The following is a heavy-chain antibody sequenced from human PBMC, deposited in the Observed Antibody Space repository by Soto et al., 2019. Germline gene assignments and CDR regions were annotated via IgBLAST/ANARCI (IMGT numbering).Heavy chain of an antibody. V-gene: IGHV3-23*01. J-gene: IGHJ4*02. Sequence: EVQLLESGGDLVQPGVSRRLSCAASGFTFNNYAMSWVRQAPGKGLEWVSAISSSGYSTYYADSVKGRFTISRDNSKNTVYLQMNKLRSEDTAVHYCAKGSVLVAAKFDSWGQGTLVTGSS. CDR2: ISSSGYST. D-gene: IGHD2-21*02. CDR3: AKGSVLVAAKFDS. CDR1: GFTFNNYA.